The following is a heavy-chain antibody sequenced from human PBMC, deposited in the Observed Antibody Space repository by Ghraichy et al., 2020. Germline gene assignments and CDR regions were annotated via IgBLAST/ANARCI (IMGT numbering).Heavy chain of an antibody. J-gene: IGHJ3*02. CDR3: ARGYNYDTSGYSDDGFDI. CDR1: GYTFTSYG. Sequence: ASVKVSCKASGYTFTSYGISWVRQAPGQGLEWMGWISAYSSSTKYAQKFQGRVTMTTDIFTSTAFMELRSLRSDDTAVYYCARGYNYDTSGYSDDGFDIWGQGTMVTVSS. V-gene: IGHV1-18*01. D-gene: IGHD3-22*01. CDR2: ISAYSSST.